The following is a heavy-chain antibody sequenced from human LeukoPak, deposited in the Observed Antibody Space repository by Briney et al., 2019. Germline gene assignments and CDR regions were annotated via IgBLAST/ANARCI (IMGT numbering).Heavy chain of an antibody. CDR3: TRGNPSIVGSRDPFDI. J-gene: IGHJ3*02. V-gene: IGHV3-23*01. D-gene: IGHD1-26*01. CDR1: VFTFSSHS. Sequence: QPGGSLRLSCAASVFTFSSHSMAWVRQAPGKGPEWVSSISSNGGDTYYADSVRGRFTISRDNSENMLHLQMNSLSAEDTAVYYCTRGNPSIVGSRDPFDIWGQGTMVTFSS. CDR2: ISSNGGDT.